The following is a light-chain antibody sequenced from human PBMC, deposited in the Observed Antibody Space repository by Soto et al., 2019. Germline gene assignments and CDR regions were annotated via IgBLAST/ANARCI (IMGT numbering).Light chain of an antibody. V-gene: IGKV1-17*01. Sequence: IQMTQSPSALSASVGDRVTITCRASQGIRDDLGWYQQKPGEAPKALIYGASNLQSGVPSRFSASGSGTDFTLTISSLQPEDFATYYCQHYNSYSEAFGQGTKVELK. J-gene: IGKJ1*01. CDR2: GAS. CDR3: QHYNSYSEA. CDR1: QGIRDD.